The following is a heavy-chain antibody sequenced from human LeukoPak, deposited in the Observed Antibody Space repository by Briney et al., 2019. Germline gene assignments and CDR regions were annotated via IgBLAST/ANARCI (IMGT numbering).Heavy chain of an antibody. CDR2: TSGSGGST. CDR1: GFTFSSYA. Sequence: GGSLRLSCAASGFTFSSYAMSWVRQAPGKGLEWVSATSGSGGSTYYADSVKGRFTISRDNSKNTLYLQMNSLRAEDTAVYYCAKGLWFGELLRGYYFDYWGQGTLVTVSS. CDR3: AKGLWFGELLRGYYFDY. D-gene: IGHD3-10*01. V-gene: IGHV3-23*01. J-gene: IGHJ4*02.